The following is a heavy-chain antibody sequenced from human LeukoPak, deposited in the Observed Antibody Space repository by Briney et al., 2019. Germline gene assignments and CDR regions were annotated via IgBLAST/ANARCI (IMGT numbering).Heavy chain of an antibody. J-gene: IGHJ4*02. CDR1: GGSISSYY. D-gene: IGHD6-13*01. Sequence: SETLSLTCTVSGGSISSYYWSWIRQPPGKGLEWIGYIYYSGSTNYDPSLKSRVTISVDTSKNQFSLKLSSVTAADTAVYYCASLYSSSWRVIDYWGQGTLVTVSS. V-gene: IGHV4-59*01. CDR2: IYYSGST. CDR3: ASLYSSSWRVIDY.